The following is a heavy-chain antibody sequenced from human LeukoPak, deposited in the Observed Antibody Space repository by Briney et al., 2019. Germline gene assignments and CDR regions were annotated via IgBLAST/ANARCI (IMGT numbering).Heavy chain of an antibody. Sequence: LTGGSLRLSCAASGFTFSSYAMSWVRQAPGKGLEWVSVIYSGGSTYYADSVKGRFTISRHNSKNTLYLQMNSLRAEDTAVYYCARSAYDYGEVYFDYWGQGTLVTVSS. CDR2: IYSGGST. D-gene: IGHD4-17*01. J-gene: IGHJ4*02. V-gene: IGHV3-53*04. CDR3: ARSAYDYGEVYFDY. CDR1: GFTFSSYA.